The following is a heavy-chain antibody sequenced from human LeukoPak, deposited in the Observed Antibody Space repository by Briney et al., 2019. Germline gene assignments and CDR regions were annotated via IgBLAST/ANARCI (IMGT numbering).Heavy chain of an antibody. D-gene: IGHD3-22*01. J-gene: IGHJ4*02. Sequence: PSETLSLTCTVSGGSISSYYWSWIRQPAGKGLEWIGRIYTSGSTNYNPSLKSRVTMSVDTSKNQFSLKLSSVTAADTAVYYVARDPHLPYDSSGFTFWGPGTLVTVSS. CDR3: ARDPHLPYDSSGFTF. CDR1: GGSISSYY. CDR2: IYTSGST. V-gene: IGHV4-4*07.